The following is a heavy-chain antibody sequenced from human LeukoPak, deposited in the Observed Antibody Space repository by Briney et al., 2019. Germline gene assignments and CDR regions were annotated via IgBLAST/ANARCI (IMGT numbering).Heavy chain of an antibody. D-gene: IGHD3-22*01. Sequence: PSETLSLTCTVSGDSISSSDYYWAWIRQPPGKGLEWIGNINYSGNTYYNSSLKSRVTISIDTSKNQFSLTMRSVTAADTAVYYCASPPGGYDSSGYYPYYFDYWGQGTLVTVSS. CDR1: GDSISSSDYY. J-gene: IGHJ4*02. CDR3: ASPPGGYDSSGYYPYYFDY. V-gene: IGHV4-39*07. CDR2: INYSGNT.